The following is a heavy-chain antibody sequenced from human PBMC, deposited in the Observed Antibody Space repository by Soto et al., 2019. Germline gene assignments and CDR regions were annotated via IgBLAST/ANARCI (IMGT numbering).Heavy chain of an antibody. D-gene: IGHD2-21*02. V-gene: IGHV1-46*01. CDR1: GYTFTSYY. J-gene: IGHJ6*02. Sequence: QVQLVQSGAEVKKPGASVKVSCKASGYTFTSYYMHWVRQAPGQGLEWMGIINPSGGSTSYAQKFQGRVTMTRDTSTSTVYMELSSLRSEDTAVYYCARDRENCGGDCYHYYYYGMDVWGQGTTVTVSS. CDR3: ARDRENCGGDCYHYYYYGMDV. CDR2: INPSGGST.